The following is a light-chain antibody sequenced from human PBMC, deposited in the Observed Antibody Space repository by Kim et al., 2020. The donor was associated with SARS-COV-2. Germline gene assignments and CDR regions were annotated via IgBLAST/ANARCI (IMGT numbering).Light chain of an antibody. V-gene: IGKV1-9*01. CDR3: QQLNSFPRIT. J-gene: IGKJ5*01. CDR2: AAS. Sequence: DIQLTQSPSFLSASVGDRVTITCRASQGISSYLAWYQQKPGKAPKLLIHAASTLQSGVPSRFSGSGSGTEFTLTISSLQPEDFATCCCQQLNSFPRITFGQGTPLEIK. CDR1: QGISSY.